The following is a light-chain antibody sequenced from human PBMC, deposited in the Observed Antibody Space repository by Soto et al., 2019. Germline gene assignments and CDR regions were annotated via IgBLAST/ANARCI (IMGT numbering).Light chain of an antibody. CDR3: QQYYTTPFT. J-gene: IGKJ3*01. CDR2: WAS. V-gene: IGKV4-1*01. Sequence: QSPDSLAVSLGERATINCKSSQSVLYSSNNNNYLAWYQQKPGQPPKLLIYWASTRESGVPDRFSGSGSGTDFTLTISSLQAEDVAVYYCQQYYTTPFTFGPGTKVDIK. CDR1: QSVLYSSNNNNY.